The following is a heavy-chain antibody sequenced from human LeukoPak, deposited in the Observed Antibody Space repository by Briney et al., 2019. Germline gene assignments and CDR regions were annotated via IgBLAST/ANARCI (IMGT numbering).Heavy chain of an antibody. CDR2: ISYDGSNK. V-gene: IGHV3-30-3*01. D-gene: IGHD6-13*01. CDR3: AKDKSMGSSWYRGYFDY. Sequence: GGSLRLSCAASGFTFSSYAMHWVRQAPGKGLEWVAVISYDGSNKYYEDSVKGRFTISRDNSKNTLYLQMNSLRAEDTAVYYCAKDKSMGSSWYRGYFDYWGQGTLVTVSS. CDR1: GFTFSSYA. J-gene: IGHJ4*02.